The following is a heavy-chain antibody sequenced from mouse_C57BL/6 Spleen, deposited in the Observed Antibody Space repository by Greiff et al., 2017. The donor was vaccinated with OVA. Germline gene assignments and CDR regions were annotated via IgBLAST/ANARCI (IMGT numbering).Heavy chain of an antibody. CDR3: ARRPDYYGSSYVSYFDY. V-gene: IGHV5-6*01. CDR1: GFTFSSYG. D-gene: IGHD1-1*01. CDR2: ISSGGSYT. Sequence: EVQLVESGGDLVKPGGSLKLSCAASGFTFSSYGMSWVRQTPDKRLEWVATISSGGSYTYYPDSVKGRFTISRDNAKNTLYLQMSSLKSEDTAMYYCARRPDYYGSSYVSYFDYWGQGTTLTVSS. J-gene: IGHJ2*01.